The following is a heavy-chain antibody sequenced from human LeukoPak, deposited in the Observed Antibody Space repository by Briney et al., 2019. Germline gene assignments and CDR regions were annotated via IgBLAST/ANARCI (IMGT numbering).Heavy chain of an antibody. CDR3: AREKVWGYSYRDGPYYGMDV. V-gene: IGHV1-18*04. J-gene: IGHJ6*04. CDR2: ISAYNGNT. CDR1: GYTFTSYG. D-gene: IGHD5-18*01. Sequence: GASVTVSCKASGYTFTSYGISWVRQAPGQGLEWMGWISAYNGNTNYAQKLQGRVTMTTDTSTSTAYMELRSLRSDDTAVYYCAREKVWGYSYRDGPYYGMDVWGKGTTVTVSS.